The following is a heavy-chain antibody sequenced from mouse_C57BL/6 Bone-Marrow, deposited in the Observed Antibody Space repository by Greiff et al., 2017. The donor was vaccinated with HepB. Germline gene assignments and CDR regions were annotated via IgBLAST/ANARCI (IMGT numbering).Heavy chain of an antibody. V-gene: IGHV14-4*01. CDR3: TTYGWYWYFDV. CDR2: IDPENGDT. D-gene: IGHD1-1*02. CDR1: GFNIKDDY. Sequence: VQLQQSGAELVRPGASVKLSCTASGFNIKDDYMHWVKQSPEQGLEWIGWIDPENGDTEYASKFQGKATITADKSSNTAYLQLSSLTSEDTAVYYCTTYGWYWYFDVWGTGTTVTVSS. J-gene: IGHJ1*03.